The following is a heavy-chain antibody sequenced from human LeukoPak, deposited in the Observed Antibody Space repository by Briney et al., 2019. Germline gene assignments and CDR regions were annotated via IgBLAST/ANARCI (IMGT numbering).Heavy chain of an antibody. CDR3: AGAERWDTDLDY. Sequence: PGRSLRLSCAASGFTFSSYAMHWVRQAPGKGLEWVAVISYDGSNKYYADSVKGRFTISRDNSKNTLYLQMNSLRAEDTAVYYCAGAERWDTDLDYWGQGTLVTVSS. V-gene: IGHV3-30-3*01. CDR1: GFTFSSYA. D-gene: IGHD1-26*01. CDR2: ISYDGSNK. J-gene: IGHJ4*02.